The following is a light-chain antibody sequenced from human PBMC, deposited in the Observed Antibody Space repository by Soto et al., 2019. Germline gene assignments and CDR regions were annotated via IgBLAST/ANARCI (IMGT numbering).Light chain of an antibody. J-gene: IGKJ4*01. Sequence: EIVLTQSPGTLSLSPGERATLSCRASQSISSNYLAWYQQKPGQAPRLLIYGASSRATGIPDRFSGSGSGSGTDFSLTISRLEPEDFAVYYCQQYRRSPLTFGGGTKVEIK. CDR3: QQYRRSPLT. CDR2: GAS. CDR1: QSISSNY. V-gene: IGKV3-20*01.